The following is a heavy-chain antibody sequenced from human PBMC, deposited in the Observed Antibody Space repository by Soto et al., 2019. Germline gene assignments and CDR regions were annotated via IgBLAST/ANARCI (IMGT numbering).Heavy chain of an antibody. Sequence: SETLSLTCAVYGGSFSGYYWSWIRQPPGKGLEWIGEINHSGSTNYNPSLKSRVTISVDTSKNQFSLKLSSVTAADTAVYYCAREWGIAAAGTAGYYYYGMDVWGQGTTVTVSS. J-gene: IGHJ6*02. CDR3: AREWGIAAAGTAGYYYYGMDV. D-gene: IGHD6-13*01. CDR2: INHSGST. CDR1: GGSFSGYY. V-gene: IGHV4-34*01.